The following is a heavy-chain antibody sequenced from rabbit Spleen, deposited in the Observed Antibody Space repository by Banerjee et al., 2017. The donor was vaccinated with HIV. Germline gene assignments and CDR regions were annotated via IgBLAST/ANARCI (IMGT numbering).Heavy chain of an antibody. V-gene: IGHV1S45*01. J-gene: IGHJ4*01. CDR3: GRNRNYALVL. D-gene: IGHD4-2*01. CDR1: RFSFRDRDE. Sequence: QEQLVESGGGLVQPEGSLTLTCKASRFSFRDRDEMCWVRQAPGKGLEWIACINIVTGKSVCASWALGRFIMSRTSSTTVTLQMASLTAADPASYFCGRNRNYALVLWGPGTLVPVS. CDR2: INIVTGKS.